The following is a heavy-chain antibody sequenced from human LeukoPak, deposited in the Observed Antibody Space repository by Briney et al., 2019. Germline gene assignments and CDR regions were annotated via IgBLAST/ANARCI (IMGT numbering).Heavy chain of an antibody. CDR3: ARVGAAYYYYYMDV. CDR2: ISAYNGNT. V-gene: IGHV1-18*01. J-gene: IGHJ6*03. CDR1: GYTFTSYG. Sequence: GASVKVSCKASGYTFTSYGISWVRQAPGQGLEWVGWISAYNGNTNYAQKLQGRVTMTTDTSTSTAYMELRSLRSDDTAVYYCARVGAAYYYYYMDVWGKGTTVTISS. D-gene: IGHD2-15*01.